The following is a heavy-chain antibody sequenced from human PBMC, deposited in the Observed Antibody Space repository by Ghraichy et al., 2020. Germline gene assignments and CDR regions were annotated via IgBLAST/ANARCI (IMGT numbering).Heavy chain of an antibody. V-gene: IGHV3-30*04. Sequence: GGSLRLSCAASGFTFSSYAMHWVRQAPGKGLEWVAVISYDGSNKYYADSVKGRFTISRDNSKNTLYLQMNSLRAEDTAVYYCARVRAQLTHYYYYMDVWGKGTTVTVSS. D-gene: IGHD3-9*01. J-gene: IGHJ6*03. CDR1: GFTFSSYA. CDR3: ARVRAQLTHYYYYMDV. CDR2: ISYDGSNK.